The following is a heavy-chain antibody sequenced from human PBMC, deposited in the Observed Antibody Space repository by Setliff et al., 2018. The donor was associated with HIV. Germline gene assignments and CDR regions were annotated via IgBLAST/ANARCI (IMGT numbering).Heavy chain of an antibody. Sequence: SVKVSCKASGYTFTSYGISWVRQAPGQGLEWMGGIIPIFGTANYAQKFQGRVTITADESTSTAYMELSSLRSEDTAVYYCASGILTGYGMDVWGQGTTVTVSS. V-gene: IGHV1-69*13. CDR3: ASGILTGYGMDV. CDR1: GYTFTSYG. CDR2: IIPIFGTA. D-gene: IGHD3-9*01. J-gene: IGHJ6*02.